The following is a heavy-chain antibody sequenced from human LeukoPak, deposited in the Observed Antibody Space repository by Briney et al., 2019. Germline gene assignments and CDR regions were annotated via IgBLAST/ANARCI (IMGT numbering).Heavy chain of an antibody. Sequence: GSLRLSCAASGLTFSGYDMHWVRQAPGKGPEWVGFIRSKAYGGTTEYAASVKGRFTISRDDSKSIAYLQMNSLKTEDTAVYYCTRAYDFWSGSDYYFDYWGQGTLVTVSS. V-gene: IGHV3-49*04. D-gene: IGHD3-3*01. J-gene: IGHJ4*02. CDR1: GLTFSGYD. CDR3: TRAYDFWSGSDYYFDY. CDR2: IRSKAYGGTT.